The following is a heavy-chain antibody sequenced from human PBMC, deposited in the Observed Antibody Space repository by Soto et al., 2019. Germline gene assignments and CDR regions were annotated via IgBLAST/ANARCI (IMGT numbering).Heavy chain of an antibody. CDR2: ISHSGYS. CDR3: AREGHYGGNSFDY. Sequence: QLQLQESGSGLVKPSQTLSLTCVVSGGSINSGGYSWSWIRQPPGKGLEWIGTISHSGYSYYNPSLKSRVTISVDKSKNQFSLRLSSVTAADTALYYCAREGHYGGNSFDYWGQGTLVTVSS. J-gene: IGHJ4*02. V-gene: IGHV4-30-2*01. CDR1: GGSINSGGYS. D-gene: IGHD4-17*01.